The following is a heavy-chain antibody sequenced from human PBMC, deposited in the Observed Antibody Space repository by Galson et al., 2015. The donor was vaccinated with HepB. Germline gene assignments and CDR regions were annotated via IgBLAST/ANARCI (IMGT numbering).Heavy chain of an antibody. J-gene: IGHJ6*02. CDR3: ARLMDRDGYNRRHPWGYGMDV. CDR1: GYSFTSYW. Sequence: QSGAEVKKPGESLKISCKGSGYSFTSYWIGWVRQMPGKGLEWTGIIYPGDSDTRYSPSFQGQVTISADKSISTAYLQWSSLKASDTAMYYCARLMDRDGYNRRHPWGYGMDVWGQGTTVTVSS. V-gene: IGHV5-51*03. CDR2: IYPGDSDT. D-gene: IGHD5-24*01.